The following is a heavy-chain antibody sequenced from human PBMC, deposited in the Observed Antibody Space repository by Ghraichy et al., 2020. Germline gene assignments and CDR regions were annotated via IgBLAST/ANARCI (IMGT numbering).Heavy chain of an antibody. CDR3: ARLNCAGDCHYDY. V-gene: IGHV1-46*01. D-gene: IGHD2-21*02. J-gene: IGHJ4*02. Sequence: ASVKFSCKASGYTFTSYYIHWVRQAPGQGLEWMGIINPSGGSTSYAQKFQGRVTMTRDTSTSTVYMELSSLRSEDTAVYYCARLNCAGDCHYDYWGQGTLVPVSS. CDR2: INPSGGST. CDR1: GYTFTSYY.